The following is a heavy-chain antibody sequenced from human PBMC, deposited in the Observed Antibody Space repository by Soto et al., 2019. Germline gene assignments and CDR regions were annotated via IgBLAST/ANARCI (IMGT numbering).Heavy chain of an antibody. Sequence: PGGSLRLSCAASGFTFSDYYMSWIRQAPGKGLEWVSYISSSGSTRYYADSVKGRSTISRDNAKNSLYLQMNSLRAEDTAVYYCARDGSYDFWSGYYRTGYMDVWGKGTTVTVSS. D-gene: IGHD3-3*01. J-gene: IGHJ6*03. CDR3: ARDGSYDFWSGYYRTGYMDV. V-gene: IGHV3-11*01. CDR1: GFTFSDYY. CDR2: ISSSGSTR.